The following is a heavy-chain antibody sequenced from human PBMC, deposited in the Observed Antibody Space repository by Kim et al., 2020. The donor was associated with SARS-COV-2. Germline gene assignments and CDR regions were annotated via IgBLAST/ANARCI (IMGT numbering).Heavy chain of an antibody. Sequence: SETLSLTCTVSGGSISSYYWSWIRQPPGKGLEWIGDIYYSGSTNYNPSLKSRVTISVDTSKNQFSLKLSSVTAADTAVYYCARGLRYFDCLLLADYWGQGTLVTVSS. V-gene: IGHV4-59*01. CDR3: ARGLRYFDCLLLADY. CDR1: GGSISSYY. CDR2: IYYSGST. D-gene: IGHD3-9*01. J-gene: IGHJ4*02.